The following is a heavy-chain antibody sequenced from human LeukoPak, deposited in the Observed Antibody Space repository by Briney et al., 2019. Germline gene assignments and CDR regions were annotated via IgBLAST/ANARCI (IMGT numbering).Heavy chain of an antibody. J-gene: IGHJ4*02. CDR1: GGSISSGGYS. D-gene: IGHD2-15*01. CDR3: ARVYCSGGSCYEIDY. V-gene: IGHV4-30-2*01. CDR2: IYHSGST. Sequence: SETLSLTCAVSGGSISSGGYSWSWIRQPPGTGLEWIGYIYHSGSTYYNPSLKSRVTISVDRSKNQFSLKLSSVTAADTAVYYCARVYCSGGSCYEIDYWGQGTLVTVSS.